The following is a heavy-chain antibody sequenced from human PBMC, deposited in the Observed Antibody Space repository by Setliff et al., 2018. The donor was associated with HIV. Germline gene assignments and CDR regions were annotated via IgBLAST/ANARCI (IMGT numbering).Heavy chain of an antibody. CDR2: IDPDRGDT. V-gene: IGHV1-69-2*01. Sequence: ASVKVSCKVSGYIFPDYYIQGVRQAPGKGLEWMGRIDPDRGDTVYAEKFQDRVTITADRSLDTAYMKLSSLRSEDTAMYFCAWGTQRPIDSWGQGTLVTVS. D-gene: IGHD3-16*01. CDR1: GYIFPDYY. J-gene: IGHJ4*02. CDR3: AWGTQRPIDS.